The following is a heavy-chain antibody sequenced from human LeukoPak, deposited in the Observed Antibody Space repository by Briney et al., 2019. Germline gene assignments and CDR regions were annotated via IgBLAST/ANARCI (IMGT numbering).Heavy chain of an antibody. Sequence: GASVKVSCKASGGTFSSYAISWLRQAPGQGLEWMGRIIPILGIANYAQKFQGRVTITADKSTSTAYMELSSLRSEDTAVYYCARDQVEMATIGGYWGQGTLVTVSS. D-gene: IGHD5-24*01. V-gene: IGHV1-69*04. J-gene: IGHJ4*02. CDR1: GGTFSSYA. CDR2: IIPILGIA. CDR3: ARDQVEMATIGGY.